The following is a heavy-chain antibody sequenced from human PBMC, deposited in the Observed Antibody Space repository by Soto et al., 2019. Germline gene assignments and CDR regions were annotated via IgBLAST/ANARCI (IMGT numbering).Heavy chain of an antibody. CDR1: GYTFTSYY. Sequence: ASVKVSCKASGYTFTSYYMHWVRQAPGQGLEWMGIINPSGGSTSYAQKFQGRVTMTRDTSTSTVYMELSSLRSEDTVVYYCARDRIAVAGPKKFDYWGQGTLVTVSS. D-gene: IGHD6-19*01. J-gene: IGHJ4*02. V-gene: IGHV1-46*01. CDR2: INPSGGST. CDR3: ARDRIAVAGPKKFDY.